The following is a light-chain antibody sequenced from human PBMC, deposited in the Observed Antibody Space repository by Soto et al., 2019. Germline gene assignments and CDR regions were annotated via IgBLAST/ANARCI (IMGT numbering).Light chain of an antibody. Sequence: QSALIQPPSASGSPGQSVTISCTGTSSDIGGYNYVSWYQQHPGKAPKLMIYEVSKRPSGVPDRFSGSKSGNTASLTVSGLQADDESDYYCSSYATANNVVFGGGTKLTVL. CDR1: SSDIGGYNY. CDR2: EVS. V-gene: IGLV2-8*01. J-gene: IGLJ3*02. CDR3: SSYATANNVV.